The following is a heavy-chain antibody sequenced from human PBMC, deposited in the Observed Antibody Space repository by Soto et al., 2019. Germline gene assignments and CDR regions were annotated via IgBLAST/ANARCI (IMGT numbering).Heavy chain of an antibody. CDR2: ISSSGGSV. CDR3: ARGGSINTNMDY. J-gene: IGHJ4*02. CDR1: GFTFSTYS. Sequence: EVQLVESGGGLVKPGGSLRLSCAASGFTFSTYSMNWVRQAPGKGLEWISSISSSGGSVSYAESVKGRFTISRDNAKNSMYLQMDRLRAEDTAVYYCARGGSINTNMDYWGQGTLVTVSS. D-gene: IGHD3-10*01. V-gene: IGHV3-21*01.